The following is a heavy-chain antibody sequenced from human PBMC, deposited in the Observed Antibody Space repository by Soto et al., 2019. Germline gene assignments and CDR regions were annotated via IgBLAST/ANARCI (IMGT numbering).Heavy chain of an antibody. J-gene: IGHJ6*02. CDR2: IYPGDSDT. CDR1: GYSFTSYW. CDR3: ARRSVPAAIGRVPGYYYYYGMDV. D-gene: IGHD2-2*02. Sequence: PGESLKISCKGSGYSFTSYWIGWVRQMPGKGLEWMGIIYPGDSDTRYSPSFQGQVTISADKSISTAYLQWSSLKASDTAMYYCARRSVPAAIGRVPGYYYYYGMDVWGQGTTVTVSS. V-gene: IGHV5-51*01.